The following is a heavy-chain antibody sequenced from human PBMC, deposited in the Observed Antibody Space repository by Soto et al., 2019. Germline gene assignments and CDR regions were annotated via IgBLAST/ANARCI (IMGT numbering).Heavy chain of an antibody. J-gene: IGHJ6*02. V-gene: IGHV1-69*19. CDR2: IIPIFGSP. D-gene: IGHD4-4*01. CDR3: ARTVEIPYFHGMDV. Sequence: QVQLLQSGAEVKKPGSSVRVSCKASGGTLRSPAINCVRQAPGQGLEWMGGIIPIFGSPNSAQKVQGRVTITAVESSITAYMELSSLRTEYTAVFYIARTVEIPYFHGMDVCVQGTTVTVSS. CDR1: GGTLRSPA.